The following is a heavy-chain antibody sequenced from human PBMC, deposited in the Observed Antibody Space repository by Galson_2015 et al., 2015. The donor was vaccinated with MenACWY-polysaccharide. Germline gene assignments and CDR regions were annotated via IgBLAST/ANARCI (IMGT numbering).Heavy chain of an antibody. J-gene: IGHJ6*02. Sequence: SLRLSCAASGFTFSSNWMTWVRQAPGKGLEWVANINVDGSEKYYVDSVKGRFTISRDNAKNSLYLQVNSLRAEDTAVYYCARWARGSAYWGQGTTVTVSS. CDR2: INVDGSEK. CDR3: ARWARGSAY. V-gene: IGHV3-7*01. CDR1: GFTFSSNW. D-gene: IGHD3-10*01.